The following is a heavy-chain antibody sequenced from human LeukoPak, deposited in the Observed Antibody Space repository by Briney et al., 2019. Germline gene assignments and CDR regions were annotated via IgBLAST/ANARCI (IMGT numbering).Heavy chain of an antibody. CDR3: ARTITDDHNRLGALDI. CDR2: IWYDGSYK. J-gene: IGHJ3*02. CDR1: GFTFSSYG. Sequence: PGGSLRLSCAASGFTFSSYGMHWVRQAPGKGLEWVAIIWYDGSYKYYADSVQGRFTITRDNSKNTLYLQMNSLRAEDTAVYYCARTITDDHNRLGALDIWGQGTMVTVSS. V-gene: IGHV3-33*01. D-gene: IGHD3-10*01.